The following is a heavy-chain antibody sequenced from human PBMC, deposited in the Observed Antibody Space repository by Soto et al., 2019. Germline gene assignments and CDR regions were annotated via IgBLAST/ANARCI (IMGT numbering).Heavy chain of an antibody. Sequence: SETLSLTCTVSGGSISSSSYYWGWIRQPPGKGLEWIGSIYYSGSTYYNPSLKSRVTISVDTSKNQFSLKLSSVTAADTAVYYCARHFQQLVGEFDYWGQGTLVTVSS. CDR3: ARHFQQLVGEFDY. J-gene: IGHJ4*02. V-gene: IGHV4-39*01. CDR1: GGSISSSSYY. CDR2: IYYSGST. D-gene: IGHD6-13*01.